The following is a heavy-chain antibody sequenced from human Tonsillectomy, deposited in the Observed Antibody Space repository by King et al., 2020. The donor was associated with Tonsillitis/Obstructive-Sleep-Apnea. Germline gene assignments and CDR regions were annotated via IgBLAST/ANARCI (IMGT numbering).Heavy chain of an antibody. J-gene: IGHJ6*03. CDR1: GFTFSSYA. V-gene: IGHV3-64D*06. CDR3: VKGPKYDILTGSSYYYYYMDV. CDR2: ISSNGGST. Sequence: VQLVESGGGLVQPGGSLRLSCSASGFTFSSYAMHWVRQAPGKGLEYVSAISSNGGSTYYADSVKGRFTISRDNSKNTLYLQMSSLRAEDTAVYHCVKGPKYDILTGSSYYYYYMDVWGKGTTVTVSS. D-gene: IGHD3-9*01.